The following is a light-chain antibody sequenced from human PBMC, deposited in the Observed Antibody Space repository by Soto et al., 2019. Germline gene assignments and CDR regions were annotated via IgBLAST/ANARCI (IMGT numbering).Light chain of an antibody. CDR1: SSDVGGYNY. J-gene: IGLJ3*02. CDR2: DVS. V-gene: IGLV2-14*01. Sequence: QSALTQPASVSGSPGQSITISCTGNSSDVGGYNYVSWYQQHPGKAPKLMIYDVSNRPSGVSNRFSGSKSGNTASLTISGLQAEDEADYYCSSYTSSSTLEFGGGTKLTVL. CDR3: SSYTSSSTLE.